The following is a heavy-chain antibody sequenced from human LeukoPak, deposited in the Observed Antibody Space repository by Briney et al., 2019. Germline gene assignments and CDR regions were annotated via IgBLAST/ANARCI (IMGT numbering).Heavy chain of an antibody. V-gene: IGHV4-39*07. J-gene: IGHJ6*03. Sequence: SETLSLTCTVSGGSISSSSYYWGWIRQPPGKGLEWIGSIYYSGSTYYNPSLKSRVTISVDTSKNQFSLKLSSVTAADTAVYYCAVGKADYYYYMDVWGKGTTVTVSS. CDR3: AVGKADYYYYMDV. CDR2: IYYSGST. D-gene: IGHD7-27*01. CDR1: GGSISSSSYY.